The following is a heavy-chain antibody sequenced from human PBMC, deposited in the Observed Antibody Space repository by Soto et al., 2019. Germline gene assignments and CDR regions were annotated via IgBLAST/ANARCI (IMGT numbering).Heavy chain of an antibody. CDR2: IDWDDDK. V-gene: IGHV2-70*11. CDR1: GFSLSTRGMC. Sequence: SGPTLVNPTQTLTLTCTFSGFSLSTRGMCVSWIRQPPGKALEWLARIDWDDDKYYSTSLKTRLTISKDTSKNQVVLTVTNMGPVDTATYFFARIQDRSFDLVYWGQGILVTVFS. CDR3: ARIQDRSFDLVY. J-gene: IGHJ4*02.